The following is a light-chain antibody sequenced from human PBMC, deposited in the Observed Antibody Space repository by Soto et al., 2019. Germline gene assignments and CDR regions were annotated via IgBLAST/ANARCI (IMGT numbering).Light chain of an antibody. Sequence: EIVMTQSPATLSVSPGEGGTVSCRASQSVSSNLAWYQQKPGQAPRLLIYGASTRATGIPARFSGSGSGTEFTLTISSLQSEDFAVYYCQQYDKWPPSNTFGQGTNLEIK. CDR1: QSVSSN. CDR3: QQYDKWPPSNT. CDR2: GAS. J-gene: IGKJ2*01. V-gene: IGKV3-15*01.